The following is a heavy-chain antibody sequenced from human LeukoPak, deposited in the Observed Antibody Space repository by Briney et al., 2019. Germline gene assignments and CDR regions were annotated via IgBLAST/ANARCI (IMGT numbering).Heavy chain of an antibody. CDR1: GGSISSYY. CDR3: ARLGSGKVDY. V-gene: IGHV4-59*08. CDR2: IYYSGST. J-gene: IGHJ4*02. Sequence: SETLSLTCTVSGGSISSYYWSWIRQPPGKGLEWIGYIYYSGSTNYNPSLKSRVTISVDTSKNQFSLKLSSVTAADTAVYYCARLGSGKVDYWGQGTLVTVSS. D-gene: IGHD3-10*01.